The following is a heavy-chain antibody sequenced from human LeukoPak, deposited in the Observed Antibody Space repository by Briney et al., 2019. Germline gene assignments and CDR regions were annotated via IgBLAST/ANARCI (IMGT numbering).Heavy chain of an antibody. CDR1: GDSFKNYY. D-gene: IGHD3-16*02. J-gene: IGHJ5*02. CDR3: ARARAFVWGSYRYIPYYFDP. CDR2: INHGGLT. V-gene: IGHV4-34*01. Sequence: SETLSLTCAVYGDSFKNYYWTWLRQSPEKGLEWIGEINHGGLTSYNPSLESRLTLLVDTSKNQFSLNLRSVTAADTAVYFCARARAFVWGSYRYIPYYFDPWGQGTLVTVSS.